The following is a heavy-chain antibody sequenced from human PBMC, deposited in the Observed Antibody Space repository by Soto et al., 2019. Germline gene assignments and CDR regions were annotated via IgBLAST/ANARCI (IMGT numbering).Heavy chain of an antibody. J-gene: IGHJ6*03. CDR2: ISSSSSYI. Sequence: RLSCAASGFTFSSYSMNWVRQAPGRGLEWVSSISSSSSYIYYADSLKGRFTITRDNAKNSLYLQMNSLRAEDTAVYYCARGGYCSGGSCFYYYYYYMDVWGKGTTVTVSS. CDR1: GFTFSSYS. D-gene: IGHD2-15*01. CDR3: ARGGYCSGGSCFYYYYYYMDV. V-gene: IGHV3-21*01.